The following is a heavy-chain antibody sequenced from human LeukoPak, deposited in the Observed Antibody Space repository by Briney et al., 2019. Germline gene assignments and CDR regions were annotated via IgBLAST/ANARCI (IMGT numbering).Heavy chain of an antibody. CDR2: IYYSGST. J-gene: IGHJ6*02. CDR3: AGVGGSNYYYYGMGV. CDR1: GGSISSYY. Sequence: SETLSLTCTVSGGSISSYYWSWIRQPPWKGLEWIGYIYYSGSTNYNPSLKSRVTISVDTSKNQFSLKLSSVTAADTAVYYCAGVGGSNYYYYGMGVWGQGTTVTVSS. D-gene: IGHD3-10*01. V-gene: IGHV4-59*01.